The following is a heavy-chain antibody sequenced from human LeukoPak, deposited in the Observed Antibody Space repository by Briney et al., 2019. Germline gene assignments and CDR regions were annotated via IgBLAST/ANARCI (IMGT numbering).Heavy chain of an antibody. J-gene: IGHJ4*02. CDR2: IYHSGST. D-gene: IGHD3-22*01. Sequence: PSETLSLTCTVSGYSISSGYYWGWIRPPPGKGLEWIGSIYHSGSTYYNPSLKSRVTISVDTSKNQFSLKLSSVTAADTAVYYCARGNNYDSSGYFDYWGQGTLVTVSS. CDR1: GYSISSGYY. CDR3: ARGNNYDSSGYFDY. V-gene: IGHV4-38-2*02.